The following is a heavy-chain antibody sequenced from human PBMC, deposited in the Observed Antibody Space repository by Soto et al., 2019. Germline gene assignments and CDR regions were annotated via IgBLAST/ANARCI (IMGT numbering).Heavy chain of an antibody. Sequence: GGSLRLSCAASGFTFSNAWMSWVRQAPGKGLEWVGRIKSKTDGGATDYAAPVKGRFTISRDDSKNTLYLQMNSLKTEDTAVYYCTTVGAARLYYYYGMDVWGQGTTVTVSS. CDR1: GFTFSNAW. CDR3: TTVGAARLYYYYGMDV. V-gene: IGHV3-15*01. D-gene: IGHD6-6*01. CDR2: IKSKTDGGAT. J-gene: IGHJ6*02.